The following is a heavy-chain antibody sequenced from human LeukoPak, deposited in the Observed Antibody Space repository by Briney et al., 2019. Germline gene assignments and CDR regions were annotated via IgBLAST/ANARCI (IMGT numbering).Heavy chain of an antibody. V-gene: IGHV3-23*01. CDR3: AKASLSTSWFYDAFDI. CDR2: ISGSGGST. Sequence: PGGSLRLSCAASEFTFNTYAMSWVRQAPGKGLEWVSAISGSGGSTYYADSVKGRFTISRDNSKNTLFLQMNSLRAEDTAVYYCAKASLSTSWFYDAFDIWGQGTMVTVSS. CDR1: EFTFNTYA. J-gene: IGHJ3*02. D-gene: IGHD6-13*01.